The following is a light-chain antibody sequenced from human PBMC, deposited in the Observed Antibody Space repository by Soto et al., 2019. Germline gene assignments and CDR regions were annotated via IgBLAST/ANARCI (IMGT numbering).Light chain of an antibody. V-gene: IGKV4-1*01. Sequence: DIVMTQSPDSLAVSLGERATINCKSSQSVLYNSDNKSYLSWYQQKPGQPPKPLIYWASTRESGVPDRFSGGGSGTDFTLTISSLQAEDVAVYYCQQYYGTPLTFGQGTKVEIK. CDR2: WAS. J-gene: IGKJ1*01. CDR3: QQYYGTPLT. CDR1: QSVLYNSDNKSY.